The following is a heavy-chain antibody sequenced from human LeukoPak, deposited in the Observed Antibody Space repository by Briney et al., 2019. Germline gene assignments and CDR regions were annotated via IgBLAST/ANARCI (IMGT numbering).Heavy chain of an antibody. CDR3: ARRQFGQRGVIGY. V-gene: IGHV4-34*01. CDR1: GGSFSGYY. CDR2: INHSGST. D-gene: IGHD3-10*01. Sequence: PSETLSLTCAVYGGSFSGYYWSWIRQPPGKGLEWIGEINHSGSTNYNPSLKSRVTISVDTSKNQFSLKLSSVTAADTAVYYCARRQFGQRGVIGYWGQGTLVTVSS. J-gene: IGHJ4*02.